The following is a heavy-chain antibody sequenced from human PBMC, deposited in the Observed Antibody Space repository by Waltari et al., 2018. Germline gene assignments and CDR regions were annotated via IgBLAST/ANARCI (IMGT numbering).Heavy chain of an antibody. J-gene: IGHJ5*02. Sequence: QVQLQESGPGLVKPSETLSLTCTVSGGSISSYYWSWIRQPPGKGLEWIGYIYYSGSTNDNPSLKSRVTISVDTSKNQFSLKLSSVTAADTAVYYCARGPYSSSSNWFDPWGQGTLVTVSS. CDR2: IYYSGST. CDR3: ARGPYSSSSNWFDP. CDR1: GGSISSYY. D-gene: IGHD6-13*01. V-gene: IGHV4-59*01.